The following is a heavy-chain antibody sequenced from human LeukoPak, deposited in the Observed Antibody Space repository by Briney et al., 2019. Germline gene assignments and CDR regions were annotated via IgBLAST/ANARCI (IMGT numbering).Heavy chain of an antibody. V-gene: IGHV3-7*01. J-gene: IGHJ3*02. CDR3: ASGYCSSTSCWRDAFDI. D-gene: IGHD2-2*03. Sequence: PGGSLRLSCAASGFTFSSYWMSWVRQAPGKGLEWVANIKQDGSEKYYVDSVKGRFTISRDNAKNSLYLQMNSLRAEDTAVYYCASGYCSSTSCWRDAFDIWGQGTMVTVSS. CDR1: GFTFSSYW. CDR2: IKQDGSEK.